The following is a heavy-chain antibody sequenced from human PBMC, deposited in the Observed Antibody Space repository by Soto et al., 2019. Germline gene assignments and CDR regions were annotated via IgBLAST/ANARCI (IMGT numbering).Heavy chain of an antibody. CDR3: ARGALHMIVVGKGENWFDP. V-gene: IGHV1-2*04. CDR1: GYTFTGYY. CDR2: INPNRGGT. D-gene: IGHD3-22*01. J-gene: IGHJ5*02. Sequence: QVQLVQSGAEVKKPGASVKVSCKASGYTFTGYYMHWVRHAPGQGLEWMGWINPNRGGTNYAQKFQGWVTMTRDTSISTAYMELSRLRSDDTAVYYCARGALHMIVVGKGENWFDPWGQGTLVTVSS.